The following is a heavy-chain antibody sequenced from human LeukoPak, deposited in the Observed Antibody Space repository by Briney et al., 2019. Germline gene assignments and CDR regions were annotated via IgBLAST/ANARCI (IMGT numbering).Heavy chain of an antibody. D-gene: IGHD2-2*02. CDR1: GYTFTSYD. CDR2: MNPNSGNT. V-gene: IGHV1-8*01. Sequence: ASVKVSCKASGYTFTSYDISWVRQATGQGLEWMGWMNPNSGNTGYAQKFQGRVTMTRNTSISTAYMKLSSLRSEDTAVYYCARAPTLYTSYYYYYMDVWGKGTTVTVSS. J-gene: IGHJ6*03. CDR3: ARAPTLYTSYYYYYMDV.